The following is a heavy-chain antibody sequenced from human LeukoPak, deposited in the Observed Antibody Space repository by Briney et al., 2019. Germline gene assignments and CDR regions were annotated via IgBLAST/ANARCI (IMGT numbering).Heavy chain of an antibody. CDR1: GFTFSSYA. CDR2: ISGSGGST. V-gene: IGHV3-23*01. D-gene: IGHD2-15*01. Sequence: GGSLRLSCAASGFTFSSYAMSWVRQAPGKGLEWVSVISGSGGSTYYADSVKGRFTISRDNSKNTLDLQMNSLRAEDTAVYYCAKSHCSGGSCYYGRLEYWGQGTLVTVSS. CDR3: AKSHCSGGSCYYGRLEY. J-gene: IGHJ4*02.